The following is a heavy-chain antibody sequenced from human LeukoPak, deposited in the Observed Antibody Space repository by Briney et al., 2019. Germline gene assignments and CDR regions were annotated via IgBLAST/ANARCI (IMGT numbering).Heavy chain of an antibody. Sequence: VASVKVSCKAFGYTFTSNYMHWVRQAPGQGPEWMGEISPSGGSTTYAQKFQGRVTLTRDMSTSTDYLELSRLRSEDTAVYYCARDPRKSPYVWGSYRPRGYAFDIWGQGTMVTVSS. J-gene: IGHJ3*02. CDR1: GYTFTSNY. V-gene: IGHV1-46*01. CDR3: ARDPRKSPYVWGSYRPRGYAFDI. D-gene: IGHD3-16*02. CDR2: ISPSGGST.